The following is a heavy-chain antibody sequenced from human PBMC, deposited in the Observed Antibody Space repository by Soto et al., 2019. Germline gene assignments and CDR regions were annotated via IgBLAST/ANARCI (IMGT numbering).Heavy chain of an antibody. CDR2: ISYDGDHQ. D-gene: IGHD2-8*02. CDR3: AKAGATGYCAGGVCSHSIDY. V-gene: IGHV3-30*18. CDR1: GFTFGNYG. Sequence: PGESLRLSCTVSGFTFGNYGFHWVRQAPGKGLEWIGVISYDGDHQFYAASVRGQFTISRDNSNKLVFLQMSNLTRGDTAVYFCAKAGATGYCAGGVCSHSIDYWGPGTLVTVSS. J-gene: IGHJ4*02.